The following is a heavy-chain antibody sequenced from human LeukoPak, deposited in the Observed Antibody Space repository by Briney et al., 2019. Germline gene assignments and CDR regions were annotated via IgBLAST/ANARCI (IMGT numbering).Heavy chain of an antibody. V-gene: IGHV1-69-2*01. CDR1: GYTFTDYY. Sequence: ASVKISFKVSGYTFTDYYMHWVQQAPGKGLEWMGLVDPEDGETIYAEKFQGRVTITADTSTDTAYMELSSLRSEDTAVYYCATIGYIAVAGNYWGQGTLVTVSS. D-gene: IGHD6-19*01. CDR3: ATIGYIAVAGNY. J-gene: IGHJ4*02. CDR2: VDPEDGET.